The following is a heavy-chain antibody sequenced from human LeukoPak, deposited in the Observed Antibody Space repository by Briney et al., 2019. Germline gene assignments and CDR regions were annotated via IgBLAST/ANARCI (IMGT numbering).Heavy chain of an antibody. D-gene: IGHD2-15*01. CDR1: GFTFSSYA. CDR3: AKDFVYGMDV. V-gene: IGHV3-30*18. Sequence: GGSLRLSCAASGFTFSSYAMSWVRQAPGKGLEWVAVISYDGSNKYYADSVKGRFTISRDNSKNTLYLQMNSLRAEDTAVYYCAKDFVYGMDVWGQGTTVTVSS. J-gene: IGHJ6*02. CDR2: ISYDGSNK.